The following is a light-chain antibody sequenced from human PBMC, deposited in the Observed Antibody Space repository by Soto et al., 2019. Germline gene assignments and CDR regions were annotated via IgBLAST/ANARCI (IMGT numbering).Light chain of an antibody. CDR3: ISYTSSSTWV. Sequence: QSALTQPASVSGSPGQSITISCTGTSSDVGGYNYVSWYQHHPVKAPKLMIYEVSNRPSGVSDRFSGSRSGNTASLTISGLQAEDKSDYYCISYTSSSTWVFGGGTKLTVL. CDR1: SSDVGGYNY. V-gene: IGLV2-14*01. J-gene: IGLJ3*02. CDR2: EVS.